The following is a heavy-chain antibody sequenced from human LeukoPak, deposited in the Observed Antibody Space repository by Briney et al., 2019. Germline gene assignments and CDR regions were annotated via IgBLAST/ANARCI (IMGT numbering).Heavy chain of an antibody. Sequence: PSETLSLTCAVYGGSLSGYYWSWIRQPPGKGLEWIGEINHSGSTNYNPSLKSRVTISVDTSKNQFSLKLSSVTAADTAVYYCARDLTTGTTWWFDPWGQGTLVTVSS. J-gene: IGHJ5*02. V-gene: IGHV4-34*01. CDR1: GGSLSGYY. CDR2: INHSGST. CDR3: ARDLTTGTTWWFDP. D-gene: IGHD1-7*01.